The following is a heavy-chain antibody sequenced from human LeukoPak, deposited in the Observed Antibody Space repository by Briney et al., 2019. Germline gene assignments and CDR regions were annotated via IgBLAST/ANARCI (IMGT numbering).Heavy chain of an antibody. CDR2: IKYDGSEK. Sequence: GGSLRLSCAASGFTFSSYWMTWVRQAPGKGLEWVANIKYDGSEKYFVDSVKGRFTISRDNAKNLLHLQMNGLRVEDTAVYYCASARQWLGVSNWFDPWGQGTLVTVSS. CDR3: ASARQWLGVSNWFDP. D-gene: IGHD6-19*01. V-gene: IGHV3-7*01. J-gene: IGHJ5*02. CDR1: GFTFSSYW.